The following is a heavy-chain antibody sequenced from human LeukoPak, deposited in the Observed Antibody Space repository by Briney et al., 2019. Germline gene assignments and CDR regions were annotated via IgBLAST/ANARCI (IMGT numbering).Heavy chain of an antibody. J-gene: IGHJ4*02. D-gene: IGHD1-26*01. V-gene: IGHV1-3*01. Sequence: ASVKVSCKASGYTFTTYPMHWVRQAPGQRHEWMGWINAGNGDTKYSQKFQGRVTITRDTSASTAYMELSSLRSEDTAVYYCARDQRSYELYWGQGTLVTVSS. CDR1: GYTFTTYP. CDR2: INAGNGDT. CDR3: ARDQRSYELY.